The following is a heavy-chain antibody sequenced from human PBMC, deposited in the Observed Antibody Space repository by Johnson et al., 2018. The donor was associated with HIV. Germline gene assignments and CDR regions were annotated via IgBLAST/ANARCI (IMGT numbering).Heavy chain of an antibody. CDR3: AREGGDCSSTSCYQDAFDI. CDR2: ISYDGSNK. CDR1: GFTFSSYA. Sequence: VLLVESGGGVVQPGRSLRLSCAASGFTFSSYAMHWVRQAPGKGLEWVAVISYDGSNKYYADSVKGRFTISRDNSKNTLYLQMNSLRAEDTAVYYCAREGGDCSSTSCYQDAFDIWGQGTMVTVSS. V-gene: IGHV3-30*04. J-gene: IGHJ3*02. D-gene: IGHD2-2*01.